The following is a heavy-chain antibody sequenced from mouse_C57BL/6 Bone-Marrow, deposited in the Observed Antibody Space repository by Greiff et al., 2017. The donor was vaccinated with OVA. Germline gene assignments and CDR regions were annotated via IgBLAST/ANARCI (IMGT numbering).Heavy chain of an antibody. D-gene: IGHD4-1*02. J-gene: IGHJ4*01. Sequence: VQLQESGAELARPGASVKLSCKASGYTFTSYGISWVKQRTGQGLEWIGEIYPRSGNTYYNEKFKGKATLTADKSSSKAYMELRSLTSEDSAVYFCARSNWDERAYAMDYWGQGTSVTVSS. CDR1: GYTFTSYG. V-gene: IGHV1-81*01. CDR2: IYPRSGNT. CDR3: ARSNWDERAYAMDY.